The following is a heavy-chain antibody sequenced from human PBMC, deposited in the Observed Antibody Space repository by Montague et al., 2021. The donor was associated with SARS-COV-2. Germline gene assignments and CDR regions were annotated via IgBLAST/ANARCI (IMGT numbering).Heavy chain of an antibody. CDR1: GASISTGIYY. D-gene: IGHD1-26*01. Sequence: TLSLTCTVSGASISTGIYYWSWIRQPAGKGLEWIGRIRTTGHTDYNSSLESRVFMSVDTSTNQLSLSLTSVTAADTAVYFCERFGSGTLEFDLWGQGTLNSGSS. CDR2: IRTTGHT. J-gene: IGHJ4*02. V-gene: IGHV4-61*02. CDR3: ERFGSGTLEFDL.